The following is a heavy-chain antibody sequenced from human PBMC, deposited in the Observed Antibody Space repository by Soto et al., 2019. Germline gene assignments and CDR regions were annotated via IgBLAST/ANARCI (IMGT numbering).Heavy chain of an antibody. V-gene: IGHV3-9*01. CDR3: ARDTGLYHDGMDV. D-gene: IGHD2-2*01. Sequence: EVLLLASGGGLVQPGGPLTPSCEASGFTFADHAMHWVRQRPGGGLEWVAGVRWKSASDGCADSVKGRFSISRDNIQHSVHLQMNSLRPEDTALYYGARDTGLYHDGMDVLGQGTRVTVSS. CDR1: GFTFADHA. CDR2: VRWKSASD. J-gene: IGHJ6*02.